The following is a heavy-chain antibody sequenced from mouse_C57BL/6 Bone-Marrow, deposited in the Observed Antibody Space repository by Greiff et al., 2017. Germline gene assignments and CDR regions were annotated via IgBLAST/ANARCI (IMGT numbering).Heavy chain of an antibody. J-gene: IGHJ2*01. Sequence: VTLKESGAELVRPGASVKLSCTASGFNIKDDYMHWVKQRPEQGLEWIGWIDPENGDTEYASKFQGKATITADTSSNTAYLQLSSLTSEDTAVYYCTVYYSNSHFDYWGQGTTLTVSS. CDR1: GFNIKDDY. D-gene: IGHD2-5*01. CDR2: IDPENGDT. V-gene: IGHV14-4*01. CDR3: TVYYSNSHFDY.